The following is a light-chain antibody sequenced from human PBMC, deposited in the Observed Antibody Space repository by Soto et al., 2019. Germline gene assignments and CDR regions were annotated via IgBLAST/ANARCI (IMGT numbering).Light chain of an antibody. V-gene: IGKV1-33*01. CDR1: QDISHY. CDR3: QQYDNLPYT. Sequence: IQMTQSPSSLSASVGDRVTITCQASQDISHYLSWYQQRPGKAPKLLIYDASNLETGVPSRFSGSGSGTDFTFTISSLQPEDFATYYCQQYDNLPYTFSQGTKVDIK. CDR2: DAS. J-gene: IGKJ2*01.